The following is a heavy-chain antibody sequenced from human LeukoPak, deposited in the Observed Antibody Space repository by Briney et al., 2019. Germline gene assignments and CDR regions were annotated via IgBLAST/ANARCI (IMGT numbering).Heavy chain of an antibody. D-gene: IGHD3-22*01. CDR3: ARHYDAYYFDY. CDR2: IYYSGST. Sequence: PSETLSLTCTVSGGSISSSSYYWGWIRQPPGKGLEWIGSIYYSGSTYYNPSLKSRVTISVDTSKNQFSLKLSSVTAADTAVYYCARHYDAYYFDYWGQGTLITVSS. J-gene: IGHJ4*02. CDR1: GGSISSSSYY. V-gene: IGHV4-39*07.